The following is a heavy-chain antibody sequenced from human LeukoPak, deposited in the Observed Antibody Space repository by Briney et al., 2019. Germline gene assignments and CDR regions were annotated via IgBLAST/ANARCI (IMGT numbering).Heavy chain of an antibody. J-gene: IGHJ4*02. CDR2: IKQDGSEK. CDR3: GRGGKVEQLVLAR. D-gene: IGHD6-13*01. V-gene: IGHV3-7*01. Sequence: GGSLRLSCAASGFTFSSYWMSWVRQAPGKGLEWVANIKQDGSEKYYVDSVKGRFTISRDNAKNSLYLQMNSLRAEDTAVYYCGRGGKVEQLVLARWGQGSLVTVSS. CDR1: GFTFSSYW.